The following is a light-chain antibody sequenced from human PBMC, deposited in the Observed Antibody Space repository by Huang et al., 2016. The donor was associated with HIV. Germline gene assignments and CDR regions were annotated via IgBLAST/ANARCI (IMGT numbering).Light chain of an antibody. CDR2: LGS. CDR1: QTLLHIKGYNY. CDR3: MQALQTPRT. V-gene: IGKV2-28*01. J-gene: IGKJ1*01. Sequence: DIVMTQSPLSLPVTPGEPASISCRASQTLLHIKGYNYLDWYLQKPGQSPQLLVYLGSNRAPGVPDRFSGSGSGTDCTLKISKVEAEDVGVYYCMQALQTPRTFGQGTKVEIK.